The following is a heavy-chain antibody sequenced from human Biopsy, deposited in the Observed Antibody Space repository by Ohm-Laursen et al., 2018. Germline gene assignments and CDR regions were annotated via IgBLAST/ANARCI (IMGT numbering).Heavy chain of an antibody. Sequence: GTLSLTCTLSGASVRSHFLTWIRQPPGKGLQWIGSISNSGTTKSSPSLKSRVNISLHTSKNQFSLKLNSVTAADTAVYYCGRREVVITHDAFDTWGQGTMVTVSS. CDR3: GRREVVITHDAFDT. J-gene: IGHJ3*02. CDR2: ISNSGTT. D-gene: IGHD3-22*01. CDR1: GASVRSHF. V-gene: IGHV4-59*08.